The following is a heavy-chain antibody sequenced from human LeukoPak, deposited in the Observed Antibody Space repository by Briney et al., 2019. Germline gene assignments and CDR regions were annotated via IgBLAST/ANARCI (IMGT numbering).Heavy chain of an antibody. V-gene: IGHV3-23*01. Sequence: PGGSLRLSCAASGFTFTSYAMGWVRQAPGKGLEWVSGVSRSGSSTKYADNVKGRFIISGDNPKNTLYLQMNSLRAEDTAVYYCARSSSGWYSFDYWGQGTLVTVSS. CDR1: GFTFTSYA. CDR3: ARSSSGWYSFDY. J-gene: IGHJ4*02. D-gene: IGHD6-19*01. CDR2: VSRSGSST.